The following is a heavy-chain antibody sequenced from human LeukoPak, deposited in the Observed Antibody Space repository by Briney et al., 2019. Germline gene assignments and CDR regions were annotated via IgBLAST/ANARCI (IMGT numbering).Heavy chain of an antibody. CDR3: VRDRYGSYDY. CDR1: GFTFTSYW. D-gene: IGHD1-26*01. CDR2: ISSDGTTT. J-gene: IGHJ4*02. V-gene: IGHV3-74*01. Sequence: GGSLRLSCAASGFTFTSYWMHWVRQAPGKGLVWVSHISSDGTTTACADSMKGRFTISRDNAKSPLYLQINSLRDEDTAVYYCVRDRYGSYDYWGQGTLVTVSS.